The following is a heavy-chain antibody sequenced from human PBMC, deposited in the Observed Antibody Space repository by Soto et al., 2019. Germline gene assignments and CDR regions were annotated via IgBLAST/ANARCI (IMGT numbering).Heavy chain of an antibody. J-gene: IGHJ4*02. D-gene: IGHD2-15*01. V-gene: IGHV4-31*03. CDR3: ARDAPGVAPY. Sequence: SETLSLTCTVSGGSINSGDSYWNWIRQHPEKGLEWIGYINYRGSTFYNPSLKSRIIISVDTSKNQFSLKLSSVTAADTAVYHCARDAPGVAPYWGQGTLVTVSS. CDR1: GGSINSGDSY. CDR2: INYRGST.